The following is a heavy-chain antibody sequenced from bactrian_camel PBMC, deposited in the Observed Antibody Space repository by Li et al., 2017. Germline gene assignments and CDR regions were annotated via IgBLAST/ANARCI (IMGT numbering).Heavy chain of an antibody. V-gene: IGHV3S40*01. J-gene: IGHJ4*01. CDR2: ITSGYVT. Sequence: VQLVESGGGLVQPGGSLRLSCAASGFTFSSYGLSWVRQAPGKGLEWISDITSGYVTYYADSVKGRFTISRDNSKNTLYLQLNSLKAEDTAMYYCANSALYTPRDWGQGTQVTVS. CDR3: ANSALYTPRD. CDR1: GFTFSSYG. D-gene: IGHD1*01.